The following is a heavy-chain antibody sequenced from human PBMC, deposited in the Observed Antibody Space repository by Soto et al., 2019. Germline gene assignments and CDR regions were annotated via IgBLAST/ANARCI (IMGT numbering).Heavy chain of an antibody. CDR1: GFTFSDYY. Sequence: QVQLVESGGGLVKPGGSLRLSCAASGFTFSDYYMSWIRQAPGNGLEWVSYISSSGSTIYYADSVKGRFTISRDNAKNSLYLQMNSRRAGDTAVYDCARGLSCISTSCHVGPVDVWGQGTTVTVSS. CDR2: ISSSGSTI. J-gene: IGHJ6*02. V-gene: IGHV3-11*01. CDR3: ARGLSCISTSCHVGPVDV. D-gene: IGHD2-2*01.